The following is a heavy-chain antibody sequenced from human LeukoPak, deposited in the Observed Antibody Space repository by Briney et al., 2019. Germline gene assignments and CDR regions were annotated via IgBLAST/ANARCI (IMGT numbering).Heavy chain of an antibody. D-gene: IGHD5-18*01. V-gene: IGHV4-30-4*08. CDR1: GGSISSGDYY. Sequence: SETLSLTCTVSGGSISSGDYYWSWIRQPPGKGLEWIGYIYYSGSTYYNPSLKSRVTISVDTSKNQFSLKLSSVTAADTAVYYGARGGYSYGSSPWFDPWGQGTLVTVSS. CDR3: ARGGYSYGSSPWFDP. CDR2: IYYSGST. J-gene: IGHJ5*02.